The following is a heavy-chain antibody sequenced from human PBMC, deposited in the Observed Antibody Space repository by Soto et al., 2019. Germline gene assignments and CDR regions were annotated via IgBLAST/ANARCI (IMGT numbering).Heavy chain of an antibody. CDR2: ISGSGGST. Sequence: PGGSVRLSCAASGFTFIIYAISWVRQAPGKGLEWVSAISGSGGSTYYADSVKGRFTISRDNSKNTLYLQMKSLRAEDTAVYYCAYSSTPFDYWGQGTLVTVSS. J-gene: IGHJ4*02. V-gene: IGHV3-23*01. CDR3: AYSSTPFDY. D-gene: IGHD6-13*01. CDR1: GFTFIIYA.